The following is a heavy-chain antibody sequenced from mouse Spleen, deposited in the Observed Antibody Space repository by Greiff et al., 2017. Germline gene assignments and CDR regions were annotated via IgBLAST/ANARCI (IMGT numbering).Heavy chain of an antibody. D-gene: IGHD2-2*01. CDR2: ISSGGSYT. J-gene: IGHJ2*01. Sequence: EVQLQESGGDLVKPGGSLKLSCAASGFTFSSYGMSWVRQTPDKRLEWVATISSGGSYTYYPDSVKGRFTISRDNAKNTLYLQMSSLKSEDTAMYYCARQGLRRYFDYWGQGTTLTVSS. CDR3: ARQGLRRYFDY. V-gene: IGHV5-6*01. CDR1: GFTFSSYG.